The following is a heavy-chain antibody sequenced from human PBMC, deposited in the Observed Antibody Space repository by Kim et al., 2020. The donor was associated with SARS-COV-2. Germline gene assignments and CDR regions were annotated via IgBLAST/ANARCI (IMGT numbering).Heavy chain of an antibody. CDR1: GFTFSSYG. CDR2: ISYDGSNK. J-gene: IGHJ4*02. V-gene: IGHV3-30*18. Sequence: GGSLRLSCAASGFTFSSYGMHWVRQAPGKGLEWVAVISYDGSNKYYADSVKGRFTISRDNSKNTLYLQMNSLRAEDTAVYYCAKDVGGAGTTLAVDYWGQGTLVTVSS. D-gene: IGHD1-7*01. CDR3: AKDVGGAGTTLAVDY.